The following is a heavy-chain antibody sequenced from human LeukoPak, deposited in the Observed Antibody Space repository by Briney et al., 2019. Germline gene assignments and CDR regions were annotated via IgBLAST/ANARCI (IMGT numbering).Heavy chain of an antibody. Sequence: PSATLSLTCAVYGGSFSGYYWSWIRQPPGKGLEWIGEINHSGSTNYNPSLKSRVPISVDTSKNQFSLKLSSVTAADTAVYYCARHRTTMVRGVIIKGGFDYWGEGTLVTVSS. V-gene: IGHV4-34*01. J-gene: IGHJ4*02. CDR1: GGSFSGYY. CDR3: ARHRTTMVRGVIIKGGFDY. CDR2: INHSGST. D-gene: IGHD3-10*01.